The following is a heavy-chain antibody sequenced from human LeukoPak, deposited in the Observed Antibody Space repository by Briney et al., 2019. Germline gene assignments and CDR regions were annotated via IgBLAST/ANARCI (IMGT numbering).Heavy chain of an antibody. V-gene: IGHV3-7*01. CDR3: ARDSYYFDRTGYYYYFEH. Sequence: GGSLRLSCADSRLTFSNYWMSWVRQAPGKGLEWVASIQQDGSDKYYVDSVKGRFTISRDNAKNSLYLQVNNLRAEDTAVYYCARDSYYFDRTGYYYYFEHWGQGTLVTVSS. CDR2: IQQDGSDK. J-gene: IGHJ4*02. D-gene: IGHD3-22*01. CDR1: RLTFSNYW.